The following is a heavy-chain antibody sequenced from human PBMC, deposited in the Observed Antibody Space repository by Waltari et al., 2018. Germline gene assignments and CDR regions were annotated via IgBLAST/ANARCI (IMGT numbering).Heavy chain of an antibody. CDR2: ISGSGDSV. CDR3: EVSSSSFGNY. CDR1: GFTFSNYA. V-gene: IGHV3-23*04. D-gene: IGHD6-6*01. Sequence: EVQLVESGGGLVQPGGSLRLSCAASGFTFSNYAMDWVRQAPGEGLEWVSSISGSGDSVDSADSVKGRFTTSRDNSKNIMYLQMNSLRVEDTALYYCEVSSSSFGNYWGQGALVTVSS. J-gene: IGHJ4*02.